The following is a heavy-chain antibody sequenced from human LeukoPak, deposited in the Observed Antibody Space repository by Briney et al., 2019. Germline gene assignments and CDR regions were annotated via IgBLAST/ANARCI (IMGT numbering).Heavy chain of an antibody. CDR2: VGRDGSI. CDR1: GFAFNTYT. V-gene: IGHV3-21*01. CDR3: ARRYYDTTGYAFDI. D-gene: IGHD3-22*01. Sequence: GGSLRLSCVASGFAFNTYTMNWVRQAPGKGLEWISCVGRDGSIHYADSVKGRITISRDNAKNSLFLQMNSLRAEDTAIYYCARRYYDTTGYAFDIWGQGTMVTVSS. J-gene: IGHJ3*02.